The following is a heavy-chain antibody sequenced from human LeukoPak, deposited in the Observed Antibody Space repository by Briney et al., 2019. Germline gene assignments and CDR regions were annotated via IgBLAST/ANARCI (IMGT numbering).Heavy chain of an antibody. CDR3: ARDGGYGDYAFDY. V-gene: IGHV3-53*01. D-gene: IGHD4-17*01. Sequence: GGSLRLSCAASGFTVSSNYMSWVRQVPGKGLEWVSVIYSGGSTYYADSVKGRFTISRDNSKNTLYLQMNSLRAEDTAVYYCARDGGYGDYAFDYWGQGTLVTVSS. CDR2: IYSGGST. CDR1: GFTVSSNY. J-gene: IGHJ4*02.